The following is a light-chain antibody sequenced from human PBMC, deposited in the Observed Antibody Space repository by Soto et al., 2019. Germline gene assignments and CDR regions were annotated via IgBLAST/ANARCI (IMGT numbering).Light chain of an antibody. V-gene: IGLV4-69*01. CDR3: QSWGTGIHVV. Sequence: QLVLTQSPSASASLGASVKLTCTLSSGHSSYAIAWHQQQPEKGPRYLMILNSDGSHTKGDGIPDRFSGSSSGAERYLTISSLQSEDEADYYCQSWGTGIHVVFGGGPKLTVL. CDR1: SGHSSYA. J-gene: IGLJ2*01. CDR2: LNSDGSH.